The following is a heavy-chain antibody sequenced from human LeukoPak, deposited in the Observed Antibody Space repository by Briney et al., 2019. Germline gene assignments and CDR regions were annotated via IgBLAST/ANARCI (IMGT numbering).Heavy chain of an antibody. CDR1: GYTFNNHD. D-gene: IGHD1-1*01. CDR2: INTYSANT. V-gene: IGHV1-18*01. Sequence: GSSVKVSCKASGYTFNNHDINWVRQAPGRGLEWMGWINTYSANTNYAQEFQDRVIMTTDTSTSTAYMELRSVRSDDTAVYYCARDQLSRGVWFDPWGQGTLVTVSS. J-gene: IGHJ5*02. CDR3: ARDQLSRGVWFDP.